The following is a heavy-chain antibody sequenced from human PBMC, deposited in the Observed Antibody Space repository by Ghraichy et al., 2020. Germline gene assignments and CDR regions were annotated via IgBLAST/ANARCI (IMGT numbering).Heavy chain of an antibody. CDR3: ARAGESTWHNYGLDV. CDR1: GYTFTGYG. CDR2: IGAYSDNT. J-gene: IGHJ6*02. Sequence: ASVKVSCKASGYTFTGYGITWVRQAPGQGLEWMGWIGAYSDNTNYAWKLQDRVTMTTDTSTTTAYMELRTLRSDDTAVYYCARAGESTWHNYGLDVWGQGTTVTVSS. V-gene: IGHV1-18*01. D-gene: IGHD2/OR15-2a*01.